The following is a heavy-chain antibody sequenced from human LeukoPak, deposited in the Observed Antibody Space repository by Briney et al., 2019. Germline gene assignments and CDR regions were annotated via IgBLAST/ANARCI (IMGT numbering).Heavy chain of an antibody. CDR1: GGTFSSYA. Sequence: ASVKVSCKASGGTFSSYAIGWVRQAPGQGLEWMGGIIPIFGTANYAQKFQGRVTITADESTSTAYMELSSLRSEDTAVYYCARDLPNIVGVTRDAFDIWGQGTMVTVSS. V-gene: IGHV1-69*13. J-gene: IGHJ3*02. CDR3: ARDLPNIVGVTRDAFDI. D-gene: IGHD1-26*01. CDR2: IIPIFGTA.